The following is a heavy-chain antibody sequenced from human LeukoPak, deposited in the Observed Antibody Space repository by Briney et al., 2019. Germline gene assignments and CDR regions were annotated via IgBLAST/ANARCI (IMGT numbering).Heavy chain of an antibody. J-gene: IGHJ5*02. CDR3: ARDLGYCSGGSCYSYNWFDP. D-gene: IGHD2-15*01. V-gene: IGHV3-30*03. CDR1: GFTFSSYG. CDR2: ISYDGGNI. Sequence: GGSLRLSCAASGFTFSSYGMHWVRQAPGKGLEWVAVISYDGGNISYTDSVKGRFTISRDNSKNTLYLQMNSLRAEDTAVYYCARDLGYCSGGSCYSYNWFDPWGQGTLVTVSS.